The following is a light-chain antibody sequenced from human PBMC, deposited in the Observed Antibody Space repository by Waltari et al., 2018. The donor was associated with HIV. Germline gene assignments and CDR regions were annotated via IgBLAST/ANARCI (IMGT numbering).Light chain of an antibody. CDR2: GAS. Sequence: VMTQSPATLSVSPGERATLSCWASQSVGSNLAWYQQKPGQAPRLLIYGASTRATGVPARFSGSGSGTEFALIISSLQSEDFAIYYCHQYNNWPPWTFGQGTKVEIK. J-gene: IGKJ1*01. CDR1: QSVGSN. CDR3: HQYNNWPPWT. V-gene: IGKV3-15*01.